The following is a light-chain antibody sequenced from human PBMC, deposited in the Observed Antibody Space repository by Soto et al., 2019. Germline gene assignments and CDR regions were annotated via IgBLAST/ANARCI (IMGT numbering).Light chain of an antibody. CDR3: QHYLYSPPTWT. CDR2: GTS. V-gene: IGKV3-20*01. Sequence: EVVLTQSPGTLSLSPGEGATLSCRASQSVSSTFLAWYQQKPGQAPRLLIYGTSSRATGIPDRFSGSGSGTDFPLTISRLEPEDFAVYYCQHYLYSPPTWTFGQGTHVEIK. CDR1: QSVSSTF. J-gene: IGKJ1*01.